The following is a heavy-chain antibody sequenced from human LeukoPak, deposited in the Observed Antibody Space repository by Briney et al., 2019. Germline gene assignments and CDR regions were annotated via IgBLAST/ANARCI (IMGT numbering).Heavy chain of an antibody. CDR1: GFTLSSYG. CDR2: IRYDGSNK. D-gene: IGHD5-12*01. V-gene: IGHV3-30*02. CDR3: TTGYYSGQNQRYYFDC. Sequence: GGSLRLSCAASGFTLSSYGMSWVRQAPGKGLEWVAFIRYDGSNKYYADSVKGRFTVSRDNSKNTLYLQMNSLKTEDTAVYYCTTGYYSGQNQRYYFDCWGQGTLVTVSS. J-gene: IGHJ4*02.